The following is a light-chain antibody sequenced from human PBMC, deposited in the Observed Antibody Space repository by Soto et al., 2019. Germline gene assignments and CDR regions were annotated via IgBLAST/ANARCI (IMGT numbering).Light chain of an antibody. J-gene: IGKJ1*01. Sequence: EIVLTQSPGTLSLSPGETATLSCRASQSVSSSYLAWYQQKPGQAPRLLIYGASSRVIGIPDRFSGSGSGTDFTLTISRLEPEDFAVYYCQQYRSSWTFGQGTKVEIK. V-gene: IGKV3-20*01. CDR3: QQYRSSWT. CDR1: QSVSSSY. CDR2: GAS.